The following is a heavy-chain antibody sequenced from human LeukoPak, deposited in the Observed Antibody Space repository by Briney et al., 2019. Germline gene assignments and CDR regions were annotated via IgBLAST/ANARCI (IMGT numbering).Heavy chain of an antibody. CDR2: IYYSGIT. D-gene: IGHD5-24*01. CDR1: GGSISSNGYY. V-gene: IGHV4-39*01. J-gene: IGHJ5*02. CDR3: ARVDPNWFDP. Sequence: PSETLSLTCTVSGGSISSNGYYWGWIRQSPGEGLEWIGNIYYSGITYYNASLKSRVTISVDTSKNQFSLKVRSVTAADTAVYYCARVDPNWFDPWGQGTLVTVSS.